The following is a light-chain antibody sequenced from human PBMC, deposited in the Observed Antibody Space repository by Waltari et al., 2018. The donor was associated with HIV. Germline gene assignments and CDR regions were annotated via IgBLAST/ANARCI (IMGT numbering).Light chain of an antibody. CDR2: DAS. CDR3: QQRSTWPYT. Sequence: IVLTQSPATLSLSPGERATLSCRASQCVSSYLAWYQQKPGQAPRLLIYDASNRATGIPARFSGSGSGTDFTLTISNLEPENFAVYYCQQRSTWPYTFGQGTKLEIK. CDR1: QCVSSY. V-gene: IGKV3-11*01. J-gene: IGKJ2*01.